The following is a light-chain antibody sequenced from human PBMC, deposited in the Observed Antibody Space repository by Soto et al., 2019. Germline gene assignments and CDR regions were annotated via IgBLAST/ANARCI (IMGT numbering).Light chain of an antibody. J-gene: IGKJ4*01. CDR1: QRVLYSSNNKNY. Sequence: DIVMTQSPESLAVSMGERATINCKSSQRVLYSSNNKNYLAWYQQKPGQPPKLLIYWASTRESGVPDRFSGSGSGTEFTLTISSLQAEDVAVYYCQQYYSTTLTFGGGTKVDIK. CDR3: QQYYSTTLT. CDR2: WAS. V-gene: IGKV4-1*01.